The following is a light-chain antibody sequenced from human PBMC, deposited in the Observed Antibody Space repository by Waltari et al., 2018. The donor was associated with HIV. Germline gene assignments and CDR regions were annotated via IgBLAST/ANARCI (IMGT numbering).Light chain of an antibody. CDR2: CAS. CDR3: CSYTKLATHYVL. J-gene: IGLJ2*01. Sequence: QSALTQPASVSGSPGQSITISCNGTTTDIGGYNYVIWYHRHPDKAPQPSLFCASNRPSCVAHLCSGSKSGHTASLTSSGLPAEDDADYYCCSYTKLATHYVLFGGGTKLTVL. CDR1: TTDIGGYNY. V-gene: IGLV2-14*03.